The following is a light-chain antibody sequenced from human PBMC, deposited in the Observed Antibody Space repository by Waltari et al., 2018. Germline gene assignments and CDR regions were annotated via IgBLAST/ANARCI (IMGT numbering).Light chain of an antibody. CDR3: QQFINDPLT. CDR2: DAS. V-gene: IGKV1D-13*01. J-gene: IGKJ3*01. CDR1: QDLVSA. Sequence: AIQLTQSPSSLSASVGHRDPITCRASQDLVSALAWYQQKPGRAPKLLISDASTLETGVPSRFSGSGSGTDFTLSISSLQPEDFATYYCQQFINDPLTFGPGTTVDVK.